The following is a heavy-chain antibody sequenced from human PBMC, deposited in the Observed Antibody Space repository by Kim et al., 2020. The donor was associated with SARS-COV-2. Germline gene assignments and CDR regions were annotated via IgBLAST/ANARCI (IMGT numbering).Heavy chain of an antibody. CDR3: ARLIGAAAY. CDR2: IYSGGTS. Sequence: SETLSLTCSVSGGSISGTSYFWGWIRQPPGKGLEWIGSIYSGGTSQYNPSLKSRVTTSVDTSKNQFSLKMSSVTAADTAVYYCARLIGAAAYWCQGTLVT. CDR1: GGSISGTSYF. V-gene: IGHV4-39*01. J-gene: IGHJ4*02. D-gene: IGHD2-15*01.